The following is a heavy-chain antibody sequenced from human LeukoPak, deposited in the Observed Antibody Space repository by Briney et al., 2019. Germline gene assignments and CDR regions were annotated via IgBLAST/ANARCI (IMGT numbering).Heavy chain of an antibody. CDR1: GGSISSGGYY. V-gene: IGHV4-39*01. CDR2: ISYSGTT. J-gene: IGHJ4*02. CDR3: ARRLRAGRGTYYLDS. Sequence: SETLSLTCTVSGGSISSGGYYWSWIRQHPGKGLEWIGSISYSGTTYYNPSLESRVTISVDTSKNQLSLKLSSVTAADTAVYYCARRLRAGRGTYYLDSWGQGTLVTVSS. D-gene: IGHD6-19*01.